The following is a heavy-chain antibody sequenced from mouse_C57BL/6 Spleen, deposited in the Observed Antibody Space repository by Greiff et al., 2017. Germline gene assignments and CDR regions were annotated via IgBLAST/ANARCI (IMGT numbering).Heavy chain of an antibody. Sequence: QVQLQQSGPELVKPGASVKISCKASGYAFSSSWMNWVKQRPGKGLEWIGRIYPGDGDTNYNGNFKGKATLTADKSSSTAYMHLSSLTSEDSAVYFCARTTVVAHWYFDVWGTGTTVTVSS. CDR2: IYPGDGDT. CDR3: ARTTVVAHWYFDV. J-gene: IGHJ1*03. D-gene: IGHD1-1*01. V-gene: IGHV1-82*01. CDR1: GYAFSSSW.